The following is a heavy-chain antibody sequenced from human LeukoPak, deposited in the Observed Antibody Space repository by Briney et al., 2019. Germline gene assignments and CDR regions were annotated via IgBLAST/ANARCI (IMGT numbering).Heavy chain of an antibody. Sequence: ASLKVSCKASGDTFTSYYMHWVRQAPGQGLEWMGIINPSGGSTSYAQKFQGRVTTTRDTSTSTVYMELSSLRSEDTAVYYCARDPPLFYDSSGYSNVFDYWGQGTLVTVSS. CDR2: INPSGGST. D-gene: IGHD3-22*01. J-gene: IGHJ4*02. CDR1: GDTFTSYY. CDR3: ARDPPLFYDSSGYSNVFDY. V-gene: IGHV1-46*01.